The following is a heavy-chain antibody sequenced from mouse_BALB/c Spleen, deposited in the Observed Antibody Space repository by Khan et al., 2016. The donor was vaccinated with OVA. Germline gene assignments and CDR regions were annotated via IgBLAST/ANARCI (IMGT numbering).Heavy chain of an antibody. J-gene: IGHJ2*01. CDR1: GYTFINYW. D-gene: IGHD1-1*02. V-gene: IGHV1-7*01. CDR2: INPSTAYT. CDR3: ARRGLRWDFDY. Sequence: QVQLKESGAELAKPGASVKMSCKASGYTFINYWILWVKQRPGQGLEWIGYINPSTAYTEYNQNFKDKATLTADKSSRTAYMQLSSLTSEDSAVYYCARRGLRWDFDYWGQGTTVTGSS.